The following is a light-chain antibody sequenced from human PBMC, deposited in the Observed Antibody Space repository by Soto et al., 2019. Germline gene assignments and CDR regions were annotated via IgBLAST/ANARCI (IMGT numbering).Light chain of an antibody. CDR1: QSVSSNY. V-gene: IGKV3-20*01. CDR3: QQYGSSPIT. Sequence: EIVLTQSPGTLSLSPGERATLSCRASQSVSSNYLAWFQQKPGQAPRLLIFGASSRATGIPDKFSGSGSGTDFTLTISRLEPEDFAVYYCQQYGSSPITFGQGTRLEIK. CDR2: GAS. J-gene: IGKJ5*01.